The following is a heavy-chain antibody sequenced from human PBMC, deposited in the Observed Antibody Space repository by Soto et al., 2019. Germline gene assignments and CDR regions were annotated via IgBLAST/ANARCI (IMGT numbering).Heavy chain of an antibody. CDR3: GRAPQDYQLLGPPYFYMDV. D-gene: IGHD2-2*01. CDR1: GYTFTNFG. CDR2: ISVKNGNT. V-gene: IGHV1-18*01. J-gene: IGHJ6*03. Sequence: QVQLEQSGDEVKKPGASVKVSCKASGYTFTNFGISWVRQAPGQGLEWMGWISVKNGNTKYAQSLQGRVSVTTDTSTNTAYMELRSLRSDDTAVFYCGRAPQDYQLLGPPYFYMDVWGQGTTVIVSS.